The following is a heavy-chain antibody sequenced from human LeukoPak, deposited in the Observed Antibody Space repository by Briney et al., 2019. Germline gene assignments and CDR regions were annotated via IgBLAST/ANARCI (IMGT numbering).Heavy chain of an antibody. CDR3: ARVPSLQQLVPGAFDI. CDR1: GYTFTSYY. J-gene: IGHJ3*02. V-gene: IGHV1-46*01. Sequence: ASVKVSCKASGYTFTSYYMHWVRQAPGQGLEWMGIINPSGGSTSYAQKFQGRVTMTRDMSTSTVYMGLSSLRSEDTAVCYCARVPSLQQLVPGAFDIWGQGTMVTVSS. D-gene: IGHD6-6*01. CDR2: INPSGGST.